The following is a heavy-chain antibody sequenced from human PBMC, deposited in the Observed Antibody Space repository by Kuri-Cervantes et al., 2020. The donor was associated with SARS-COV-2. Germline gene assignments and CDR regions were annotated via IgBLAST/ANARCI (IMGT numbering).Heavy chain of an antibody. CDR3: ASNLAPVGATSY. V-gene: IGHV3-23*01. CDR2: ISGGGGDT. CDR1: GFTFRSYA. Sequence: GKSLKISCAASGFTFRSYAMNWVRQAPGKGLEWVSGISGGGGDTYYADSVKGRFTISRDNSKNMLYLHMNSLRAEDTAVYYCASNLAPVGATSYWGQGTLVTVSS. J-gene: IGHJ4*02. D-gene: IGHD1-26*01.